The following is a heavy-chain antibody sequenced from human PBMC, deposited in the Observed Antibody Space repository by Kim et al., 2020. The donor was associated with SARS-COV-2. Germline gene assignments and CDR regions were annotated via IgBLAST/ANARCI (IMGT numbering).Heavy chain of an antibody. CDR2: MNPNSGNT. D-gene: IGHD2-2*01. V-gene: IGHV1-8*01. Sequence: ASVKVSCKASGYTFTSYDINWVRQATGQGLEWMGWMNPNSGNTGYAQKFQGRVTMTRNTSISTAYMELSSLRSEDTAVYYCARWSVVVVPAAMLFRGPFSHYYYYGMDVWGQGTTVTVSS. CDR1: GYTFTSYD. J-gene: IGHJ6*02. CDR3: ARWSVVVVPAAMLFRGPFSHYYYYGMDV.